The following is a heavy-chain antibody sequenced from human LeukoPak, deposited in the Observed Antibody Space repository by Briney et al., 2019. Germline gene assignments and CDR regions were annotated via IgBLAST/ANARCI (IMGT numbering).Heavy chain of an antibody. D-gene: IGHD2-2*01. CDR3: STVAPAGGYFDN. Sequence: GGSLRLSCAASGFTVSSNYMSWVRQAPGKGLERVSVIYGGDTTYYPDSVKGRFTISRDNSENTLYLQMDSLRAEDTAVYYCSTVAPAGGYFDNWGQGTLVTVSS. J-gene: IGHJ4*02. CDR1: GFTVSSNY. CDR2: IYGGDTT. V-gene: IGHV3-53*01.